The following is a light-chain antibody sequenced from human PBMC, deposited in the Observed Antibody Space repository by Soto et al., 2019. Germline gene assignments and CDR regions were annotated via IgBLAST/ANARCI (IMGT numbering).Light chain of an antibody. CDR2: SNN. CDR3: AAWDDSLIGPV. Sequence: QSVLTQPPSASGAPGQRVTISCSGSRSNIGSNAVSWYQQFPGTAPKLLIFSNNQRPSGVPDRFSDSKSGTSASLAISGLQSEDEADYYCAAWDDSLIGPVFGGGTQLTVL. CDR1: RSNIGSNA. V-gene: IGLV1-44*01. J-gene: IGLJ2*01.